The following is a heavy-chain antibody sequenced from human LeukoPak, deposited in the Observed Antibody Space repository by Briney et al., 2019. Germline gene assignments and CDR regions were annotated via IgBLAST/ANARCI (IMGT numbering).Heavy chain of an antibody. V-gene: IGHV3-30*02. CDR1: GFIFSAYG. D-gene: IGHD3-16*01. J-gene: IGHJ4*02. Sequence: GGSLRLSCAASGFIFSAYGMYWVRQAPGKGLEWVAFIRHDGSIKNYADSVKGRSTISRDNSKNTLYLQMTSLRAEDTAVYYCAKDSLADIDYWGQGTLVTVSS. CDR2: IRHDGSIK. CDR3: AKDSLADIDY.